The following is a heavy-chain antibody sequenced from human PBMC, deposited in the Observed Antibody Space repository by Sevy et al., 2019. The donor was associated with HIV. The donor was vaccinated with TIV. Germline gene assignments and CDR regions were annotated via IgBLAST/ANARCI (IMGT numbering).Heavy chain of an antibody. CDR1: GFTFSNAW. CDR3: TTAGDRIYYYYYGMDV. J-gene: IGHJ6*02. CDR2: IKSKTDGGTT. Sequence: GGSLRLSCAASGFTFSNAWMSWVRQAPGKGLEWVGRIKSKTDGGTTDYAAPVKGRFTISRDDSKNTLYLQMNSLKTEDTAVYYCTTAGDRIYYYYYGMDVWGQGTTVTVSS. D-gene: IGHD1-26*01. V-gene: IGHV3-15*01.